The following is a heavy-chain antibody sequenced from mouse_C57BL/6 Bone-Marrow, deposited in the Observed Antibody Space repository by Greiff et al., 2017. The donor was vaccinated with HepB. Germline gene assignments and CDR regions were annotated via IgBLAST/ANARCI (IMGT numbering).Heavy chain of an antibody. CDR1: GFTFSDYG. J-gene: IGHJ3*01. Sequence: EVHLVESGGGLVKPGGSLKLSCVASGFTFSDYGMHWVRQAPEKGLEWVAYISSGRSTIYYADTVKGRFTISRDNAKHTLFLQMTRLGSEDTAIYYCARRGYGNRDWFAYWGQGTLVTVSA. CDR2: ISSGRSTI. CDR3: ARRGYGNRDWFAY. V-gene: IGHV5-17*01. D-gene: IGHD1-1*01.